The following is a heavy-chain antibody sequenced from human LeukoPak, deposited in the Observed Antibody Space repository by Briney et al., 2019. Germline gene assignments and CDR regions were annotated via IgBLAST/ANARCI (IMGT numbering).Heavy chain of an antibody. CDR3: AKDSGSSWSPNY. D-gene: IGHD6-13*01. CDR2: INPDNGNT. Sequence: ASVKVSCKASGYAFISYVIHWVRQAPGQRLEWMGWINPDNGNTEYSQRFQGRVTITRDTSASTAYMELTSLRAEDTAVYYCAKDSGSSWSPNYWGQGTLVTVSS. CDR1: GYAFISYV. V-gene: IGHV1-3*01. J-gene: IGHJ4*02.